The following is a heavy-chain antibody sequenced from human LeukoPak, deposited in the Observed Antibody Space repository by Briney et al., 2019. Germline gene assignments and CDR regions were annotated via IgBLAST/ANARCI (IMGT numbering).Heavy chain of an antibody. J-gene: IGHJ4*02. CDR1: GYTFSSYY. CDR2: INPSGGST. V-gene: IGHV1-46*01. D-gene: IGHD5-24*01. Sequence: ASVKVSCKASGYTFSSYYMHWGRQAPGQGLEWMGIINPSGGSTSYAQKFQGRVTMTMDTSTSTVYMELSSLRYEDTAVYYCARAIADGYNLYCFDYWGQGTLVTVSS. CDR3: ARAIADGYNLYCFDY.